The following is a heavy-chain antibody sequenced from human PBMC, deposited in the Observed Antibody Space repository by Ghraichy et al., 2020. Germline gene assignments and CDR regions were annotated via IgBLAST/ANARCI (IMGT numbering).Heavy chain of an antibody. CDR2: ISSSGSYT. Sequence: GVLRLSCAASGFTFSDSYMSWIRQAPGKGLEWVSHISSSGSYTKYADSVKGRFTISGDNAKKSLFLQMNSLRAEDTAVYYCARFYGLDVWGQGTTVTVSS. CDR1: GFTFSDSY. J-gene: IGHJ6*02. V-gene: IGHV3-11*06. CDR3: ARFYGLDV.